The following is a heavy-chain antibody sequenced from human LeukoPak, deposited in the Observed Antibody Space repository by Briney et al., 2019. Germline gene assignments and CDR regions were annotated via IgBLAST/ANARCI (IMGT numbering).Heavy chain of an antibody. CDR2: IYHSGST. CDR1: GGSISSSNW. CDR3: ARVSGYCSSTSCYTDEGYYYYMDV. J-gene: IGHJ6*03. V-gene: IGHV4-4*02. D-gene: IGHD2-2*02. Sequence: SETLSLTCAVSGGSISSSNWWSWVHQPPGKGLEWIGEIYHSGSTNYNPSLKSRVTISVDTSKNQFSLKLSSVTAADTAVYYCARVSGYCSSTSCYTDEGYYYYMDVWGKGTTVTVSS.